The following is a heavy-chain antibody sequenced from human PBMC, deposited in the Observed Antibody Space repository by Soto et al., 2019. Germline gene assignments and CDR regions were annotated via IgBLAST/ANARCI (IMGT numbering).Heavy chain of an antibody. CDR3: ATLRRSTGAMDV. D-gene: IGHD1-26*01. Sequence: GESLKISCKASGYTFSNQWIAWGRQMPGKGLEWMGIFYPGDSDTRYSPSFQGQVTISTDKSINTAYLQWSSLKASDTDMYYRATLRRSTGAMDVWGQGTTVTVSS. CDR2: FYPGDSDT. J-gene: IGHJ6*02. CDR1: GYTFSNQW. V-gene: IGHV5-51*01.